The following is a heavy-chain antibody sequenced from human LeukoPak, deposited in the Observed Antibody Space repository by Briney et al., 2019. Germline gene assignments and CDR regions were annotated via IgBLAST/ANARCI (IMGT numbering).Heavy chain of an antibody. CDR2: MNPNSGNT. CDR1: GYTFTSYD. Sequence: ASVKVSCKASGYTFTSYDINWVRQATGQGLEWMGWMNPNSGNTGYVQKFQGRVTMTRNTSISTAYMELSSLRSEDTAVYYCARGWYDSSGYYYFDYWGQGTLVTVSS. V-gene: IGHV1-8*01. J-gene: IGHJ4*02. D-gene: IGHD3-22*01. CDR3: ARGWYDSSGYYYFDY.